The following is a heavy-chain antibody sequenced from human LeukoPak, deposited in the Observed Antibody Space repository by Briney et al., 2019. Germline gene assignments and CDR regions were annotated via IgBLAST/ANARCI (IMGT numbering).Heavy chain of an antibody. CDR2: INHSGST. CDR1: GGSFSGYY. J-gene: IGHJ5*02. V-gene: IGHV4-34*01. Sequence: SETLSLTCAVYGGSFSGYYWSWIRQPPGKGLEWIGEINHSGSTNYNLSLKSRVTISVDTSKNQFSLKLSSVTAADTAVYYCARAPPPIVVVITTPVGWFDPWGQGTLVTVSS. CDR3: ARAPPPIVVVITTPVGWFDP. D-gene: IGHD3-22*01.